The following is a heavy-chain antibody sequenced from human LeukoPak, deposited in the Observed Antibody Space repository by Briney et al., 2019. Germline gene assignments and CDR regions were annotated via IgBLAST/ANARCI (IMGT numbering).Heavy chain of an antibody. D-gene: IGHD3-9*01. J-gene: IGHJ4*02. CDR3: AKARLTGYYFGYYFDY. CDR2: ISYDGSNK. CDR1: GFTFSSYG. V-gene: IGHV3-30*18. Sequence: PGRSLRLSCAASGFTFSSYGMHWVRQAPGKGLEWVAVISYDGSNKYYADSVKGRFTISRDNSKNPLYLQMNSLRAEDTAVYYCAKARLTGYYFGYYFDYWGQGTLVTVSS.